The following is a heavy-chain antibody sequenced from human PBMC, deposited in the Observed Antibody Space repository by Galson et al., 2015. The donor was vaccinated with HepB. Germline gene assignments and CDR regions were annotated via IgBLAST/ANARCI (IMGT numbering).Heavy chain of an antibody. CDR1: GGSMTNTNW. J-gene: IGHJ5*02. V-gene: IGHV4-4*02. D-gene: IGHD7-27*01. Sequence: ETLSLTCAVSGGSMTNTNWWTWVRQPPGKGLEWIGEVHHSGNTNYNPSLKSRVTMSIDKSKNHFSLKLSSVTAADTAVYYCVRAPGVARFDPWGQGTLVTVSS. CDR2: VHHSGNT. CDR3: VRAPGVARFDP.